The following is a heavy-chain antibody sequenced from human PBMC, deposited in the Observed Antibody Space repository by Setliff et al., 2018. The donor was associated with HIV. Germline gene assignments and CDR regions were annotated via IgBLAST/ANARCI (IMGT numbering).Heavy chain of an antibody. CDR1: GGSVSGYY. Sequence: SETLSLTCAVYGGSVSGYYWSWIRQPPGKGLEWIGEIDHSGSTNYNPSLKSRVTISVDTSKNQFSLKLSSVTAADTAVYYCARVEPGGSQAFDIWGQGTMVTVSS. CDR2: IDHSGST. J-gene: IGHJ3*02. CDR3: ARVEPGGSQAFDI. V-gene: IGHV4-34*01. D-gene: IGHD3-10*01.